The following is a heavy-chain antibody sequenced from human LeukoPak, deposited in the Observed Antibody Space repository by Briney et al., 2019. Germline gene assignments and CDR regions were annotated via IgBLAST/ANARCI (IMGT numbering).Heavy chain of an antibody. CDR3: ARHSNWNGGVDWFDP. Sequence: KTSETLSLTCTVSGGSNYWSWIRQPPGKGLEWIGYIHYSGSPNYNPSLKSRLTISIDTSKNQFSLKLNSVTAADTAVYYCARHSNWNGGVDWFDPWGQGTQVTVSS. D-gene: IGHD1-20*01. V-gene: IGHV4-59*08. CDR2: IHYSGSP. J-gene: IGHJ5*02. CDR1: GGSNY.